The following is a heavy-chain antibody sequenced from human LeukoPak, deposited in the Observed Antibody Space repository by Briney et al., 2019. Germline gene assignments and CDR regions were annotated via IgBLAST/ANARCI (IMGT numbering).Heavy chain of an antibody. CDR3: GIVGATPFDY. D-gene: IGHD1-26*01. J-gene: IGHJ4*02. CDR1: GGSISSSNW. CDR2: IYHSGST. Sequence: PSETLSLTCAVSGGSISSSNWWSWVRQPPGKGLEWIGEIYHSGSTNYNPSLKSRVTISVDKFKNQFSLKLSSVTAADTAVYYCGIVGATPFDYWGQGTLVTVSS. V-gene: IGHV4-4*02.